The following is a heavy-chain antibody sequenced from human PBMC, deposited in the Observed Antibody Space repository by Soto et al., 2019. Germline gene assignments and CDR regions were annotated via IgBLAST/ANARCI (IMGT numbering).Heavy chain of an antibody. J-gene: IGHJ5*02. CDR1: GYTFTSYG. CDR3: AREGGGWYACFAP. V-gene: IGHV1-18*01. Sequence: QVQLVQSGAEVKKPGASVKVSCKASGYTFTSYGISWVRQAPGQGLEWMGWISAYNGNTNYAQKLQGRVTMTTDTPARPAYRGRRSRRSDATAVYYWAREGGGWYACFAPGGQGPLVTVSS. CDR2: ISAYNGNT. D-gene: IGHD6-19*01.